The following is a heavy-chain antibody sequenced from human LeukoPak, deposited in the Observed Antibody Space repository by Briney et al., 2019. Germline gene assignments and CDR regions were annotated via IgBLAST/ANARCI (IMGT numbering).Heavy chain of an antibody. CDR2: IWYGGSNK. CDR1: GFTFSSYG. V-gene: IGHV3-30*02. CDR3: AKASDPWGYMDV. D-gene: IGHD7-27*01. Sequence: GGSLRLSCAASGFTFSSYGMHWVRQAPGKGLEWVAVIWYGGSNKYYADSVKGRFTISRDNSKNTLYLQMNSLRAEDTAVYYCAKASDPWGYMDVWGKGTTVTVSS. J-gene: IGHJ6*03.